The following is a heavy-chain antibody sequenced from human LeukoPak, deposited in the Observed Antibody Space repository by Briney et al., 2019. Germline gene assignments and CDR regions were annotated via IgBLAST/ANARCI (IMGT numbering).Heavy chain of an antibody. Sequence: SETLSLTCTVSGDSIRSASYYWAWIRQPPGKGLEWIGTTYYSGTISYSSSLKSRVTISVDTSKNQVSLTVTSVTAADTAMFYCARLMADPNAFDFWGQGTMVTVSS. CDR1: GDSIRSASYY. D-gene: IGHD2-8*01. J-gene: IGHJ3*01. CDR2: TYYSGTI. V-gene: IGHV4-39*01. CDR3: ARLMADPNAFDF.